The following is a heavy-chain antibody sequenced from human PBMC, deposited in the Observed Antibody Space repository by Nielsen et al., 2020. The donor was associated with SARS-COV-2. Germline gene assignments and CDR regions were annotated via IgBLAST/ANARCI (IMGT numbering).Heavy chain of an antibody. Sequence: GESLKISCEVSGYSFSNYWIAWVRQMPGKGLEWMGIIFPGDSATTYSPSFQGQVTISVDRSISTSYLQWRSLKAADTAMYYCARLNGIVGAQFFFDSWGQGTLVTVSS. J-gene: IGHJ4*02. D-gene: IGHD1-26*01. CDR1: GYSFSNYW. V-gene: IGHV5-51*01. CDR3: ARLNGIVGAQFFFDS. CDR2: IFPGDSAT.